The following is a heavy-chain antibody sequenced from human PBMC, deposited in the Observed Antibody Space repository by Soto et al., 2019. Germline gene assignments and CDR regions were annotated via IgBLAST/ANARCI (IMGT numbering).Heavy chain of an antibody. CDR1: GYSFTTYW. J-gene: IGHJ4*02. V-gene: IGHV5-51*01. D-gene: IGHD5-18*01. Sequence: GESLKISWKGSGYSFTTYWMGWVRQMSGKGLEWVGILYPGDSETRYSPSFQGQVTISADRSITTACLQWSSLKASDTAMYYCARGYGKGNFDYWGQGTLVTVSS. CDR3: ARGYGKGNFDY. CDR2: LYPGDSET.